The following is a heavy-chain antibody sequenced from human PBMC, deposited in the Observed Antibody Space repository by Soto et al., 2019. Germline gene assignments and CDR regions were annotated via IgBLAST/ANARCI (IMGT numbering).Heavy chain of an antibody. J-gene: IGHJ6*02. V-gene: IGHV3-64D*06. CDR1: GFTFDDYA. Sequence: GGSLRLSCAASGFTFDDYAMHWVRQAPGKGLEYVSAISSNGGSTYYADSVKGRFTISRDNSKNTLYLQMSSLRAEDTAVYYCVKDPDDSWYYYGMDVWGQGTTVTVSS. CDR3: VKDPDDSWYYYGMDV. D-gene: IGHD6-13*01. CDR2: ISSNGGST.